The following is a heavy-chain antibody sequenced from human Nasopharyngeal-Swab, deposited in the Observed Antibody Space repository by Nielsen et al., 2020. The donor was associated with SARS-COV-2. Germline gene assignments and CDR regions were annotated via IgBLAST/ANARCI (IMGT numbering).Heavy chain of an antibody. CDR1: GGSISSSNW. CDR3: ARVSVQWLAPDAFDI. D-gene: IGHD6-19*01. J-gene: IGHJ3*02. CDR2: IYHSGST. V-gene: IGHV4-4*02. Sequence: SETLSLTCAVSGGSISSSNWWRWVRQPPGKGLGWIGEIYHSGSTNYNPSLKSRVTISVDKSKNQFSLKLSSVTAADTAVYYCARVSVQWLAPDAFDIWGQGTMVTVSS.